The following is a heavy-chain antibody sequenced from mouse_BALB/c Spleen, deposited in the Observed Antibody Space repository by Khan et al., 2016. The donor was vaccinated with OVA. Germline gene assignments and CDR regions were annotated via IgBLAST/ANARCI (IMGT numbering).Heavy chain of an antibody. D-gene: IGHD2-14*01. J-gene: IGHJ2*01. Sequence: EVQLQESGAELGRPGSSVKLSCKTSGNTFTSYGVKWVKQRPGQGLQWIGYIYPGNGYTEYNEKFQGKAILTSDTSSSTVYMQLRSLTSEDSASYFCTTAYYRYYFDSWGQGTTLTVSS. CDR3: TTAYYRYYFDS. CDR2: IYPGNGYT. V-gene: IGHV1S134*01. CDR1: GNTFTSYG.